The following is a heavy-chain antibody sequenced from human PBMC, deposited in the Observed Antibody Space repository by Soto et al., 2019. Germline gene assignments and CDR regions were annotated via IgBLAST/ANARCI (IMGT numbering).Heavy chain of an antibody. Sequence: QVPLVESGGGVVQPGRSLRLSCAASGFNFNNYGMHWVRQAPGKGLEWVAVIWNDGTGYYYENSVKGRFTISRDNSKNTLYLQMRSLRAEDTAVYYCARRQISPPTRGAASARGGMDVWGQGTTVTVSS. V-gene: IGHV3-33*01. D-gene: IGHD6-13*01. CDR1: GFNFNNYG. CDR3: ARRQISPPTRGAASARGGMDV. CDR2: IWNDGTGY. J-gene: IGHJ6*02.